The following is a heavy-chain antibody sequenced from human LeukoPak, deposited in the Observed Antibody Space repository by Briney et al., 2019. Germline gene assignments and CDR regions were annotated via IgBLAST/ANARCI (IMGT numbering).Heavy chain of an antibody. J-gene: IGHJ4*02. CDR2: IRQDGSQK. CDR3: AREGYDILILYYFDY. V-gene: IGHV3-7*01. D-gene: IGHD3-9*01. CDR1: GFTFSSYA. Sequence: GGSLRLSCAASGFTFSSYAMSWVRQAPGKGLEWVANIRQDGSQKYYVDSVKGRFTISRDNAKNSLYLQMNSLRAEDTAVYYCAREGYDILILYYFDYWGQGTLVTVSS.